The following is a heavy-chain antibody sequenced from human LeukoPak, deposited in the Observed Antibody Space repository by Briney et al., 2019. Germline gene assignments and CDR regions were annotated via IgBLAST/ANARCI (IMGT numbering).Heavy chain of an antibody. J-gene: IGHJ4*02. V-gene: IGHV4-34*01. CDR2: INHSGST. D-gene: IGHD2-15*01. CDR1: GGSFSGYY. Sequence: SETLSLTCAVYGGSFSGYYWSWIRQPPGKGLEWIGEINHSGSTNYNPSLKSRVTISVDTSKNQFSLKLSSVTAADTAVYYCARGLIPPGYCSGGSCSSPDYWGQGTPVTGPS. CDR3: ARGLIPPGYCSGGSCSSPDY.